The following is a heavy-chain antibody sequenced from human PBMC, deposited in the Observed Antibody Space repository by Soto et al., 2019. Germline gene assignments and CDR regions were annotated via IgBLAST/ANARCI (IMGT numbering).Heavy chain of an antibody. CDR1: GFTFSSYS. Sequence: GGSLRLSCAASGFTFSSYSMNWVRQAPGKGLEWVSAISSSSSYIYYADSVKGRFTISRDNAKNSLYLQMNSLRAEDTAVYYCARDRRVQLWPLGGMDVWGQGTTVTVSS. CDR2: ISSSSSYI. CDR3: ARDRRVQLWPLGGMDV. J-gene: IGHJ6*02. D-gene: IGHD5-18*01. V-gene: IGHV3-21*01.